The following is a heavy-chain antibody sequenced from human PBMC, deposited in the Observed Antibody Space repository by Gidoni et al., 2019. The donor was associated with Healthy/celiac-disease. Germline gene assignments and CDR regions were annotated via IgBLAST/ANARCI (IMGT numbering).Heavy chain of an antibody. V-gene: IGHV4-34*01. CDR1: VGSFSGYY. CDR3: ARSGKYCSSTSCYHWFDP. Sequence: QVQLQQWGAGLLKPSETLSLTCAVYVGSFSGYYWSWIRQPPGKGLEWIGEINHSGSTNYNPSIKSRVTISVDTSKNQFSLKLSSVTAADTAVYYCARSGKYCSSTSCYHWFDPWGQGTLVTVSS. D-gene: IGHD2-2*01. J-gene: IGHJ5*02. CDR2: INHSGST.